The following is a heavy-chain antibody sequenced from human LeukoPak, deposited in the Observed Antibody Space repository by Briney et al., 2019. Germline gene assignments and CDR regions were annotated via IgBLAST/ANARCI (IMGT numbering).Heavy chain of an antibody. V-gene: IGHV3-9*01. D-gene: IGHD3-22*01. Sequence: GGSLRLSCAASGFTFDDYAMHWVRQAPGKGLEWVSGISWNSGSIGYADSVKGRFTISRDNAKNSLYLQMNSLRAEDTALYYCAKDNSVNYYDSSGYSYWGQGTLVTVSS. CDR2: ISWNSGSI. CDR1: GFTFDDYA. CDR3: AKDNSVNYYDSSGYSY. J-gene: IGHJ4*02.